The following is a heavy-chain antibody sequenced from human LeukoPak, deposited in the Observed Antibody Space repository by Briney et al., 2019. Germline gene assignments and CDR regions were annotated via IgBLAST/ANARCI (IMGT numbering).Heavy chain of an antibody. CDR1: GFPFINAW. Sequence: PGGSLRLSCAVSGFPFINAWVSWVRQAPGKGLEWVGHIKRRADGETTDYAAPVKGRFTLVRDDSKNTVYLQMNSLKTEDTGVYYCTTDPLVYYYQFDYWGQGTLVIVSS. D-gene: IGHD3-10*01. V-gene: IGHV3-15*01. CDR2: IKRRADGETT. CDR3: TTDPLVYYYQFDY. J-gene: IGHJ4*02.